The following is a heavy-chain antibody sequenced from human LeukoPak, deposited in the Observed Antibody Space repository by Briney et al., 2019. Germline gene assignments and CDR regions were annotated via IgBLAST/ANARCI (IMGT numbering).Heavy chain of an antibody. CDR2: IYTSGNT. J-gene: IGHJ5*02. V-gene: IGHV4-61*02. D-gene: IGHD1-26*01. Sequence: PSETLSLTCTVSGGSISGGSYYWSWIRQPAGKGLEWIGRIYTSGNTNYNPSLESRVTISLDTSKNQFSLRLSSVTAADTAVYYCAKDWELGSWGQGTLVTVSS. CDR1: GGSISGGSYY. CDR3: AKDWELGS.